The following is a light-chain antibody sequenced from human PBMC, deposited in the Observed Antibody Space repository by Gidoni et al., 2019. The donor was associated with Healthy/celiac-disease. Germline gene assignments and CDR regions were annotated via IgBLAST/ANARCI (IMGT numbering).Light chain of an antibody. J-gene: IGLJ3*02. V-gene: IGLV2-14*01. CDR3: SSYTSSSTWV. CDR1: GSDVGGYNY. CDR2: EVS. Sequence: STTTPCTGTGSDVGGYNYVSWYQQHPGKAPKLMIYEVSNRPSGVPDRFSGSKSGNTASLTISGLQAEDEADYYCSSYTSSSTWVFGGGTKLTVL.